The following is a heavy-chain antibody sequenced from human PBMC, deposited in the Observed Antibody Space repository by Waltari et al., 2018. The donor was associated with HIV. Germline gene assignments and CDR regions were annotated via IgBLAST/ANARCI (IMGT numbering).Heavy chain of an antibody. CDR2: IDQDGSRI. Sequence: EVQLVESGGGLVRPGLSLRLPCAASGFSCRTYWMHWVRQVPGKGPVWVSRIDQDGSRISYADSVKGRFTISRDNARNILYLQMNSLRVEDTAVYYCARMTSPYFIDYWGLGTLVTVSS. CDR3: ARMTSPYFIDY. D-gene: IGHD2-21*02. CDR1: GFSCRTYW. V-gene: IGHV3-74*01. J-gene: IGHJ4*02.